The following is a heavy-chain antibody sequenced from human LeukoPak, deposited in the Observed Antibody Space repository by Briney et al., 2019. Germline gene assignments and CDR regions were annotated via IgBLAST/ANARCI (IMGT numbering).Heavy chain of an antibody. Sequence: GGSLRLSCAASGFTFSSYSMNWVRQAPGKGLEWVSSISSSSSYIYYADSVKGRFTISRDNAKNSLYLQMNSLRAEDTAVYYCARGGPFRGTLDIVVVPAAHRGAFDIWGQGTMVTVSS. CDR2: ISSSSSYI. D-gene: IGHD2-2*03. J-gene: IGHJ3*02. CDR1: GFTFSSYS. CDR3: ARGGPFRGTLDIVVVPAAHRGAFDI. V-gene: IGHV3-21*01.